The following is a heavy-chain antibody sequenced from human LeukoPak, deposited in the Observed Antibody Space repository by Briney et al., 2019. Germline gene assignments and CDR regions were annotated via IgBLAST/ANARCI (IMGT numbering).Heavy chain of an antibody. CDR1: GFTFSSYA. CDR2: ISYDGSNK. V-gene: IGHV3-30*04. J-gene: IGHJ3*02. D-gene: IGHD4-17*01. CDR3: ASWLPYGDYLSRGLRNAFDI. Sequence: PGGSLRLSCAASGFTFSSYAMHWVRQAPGKGLEWVAVISYDGSNKYYADSVKGRFTISRDNSKNTLYLQMNSLRAEDTAVYYCASWLPYGDYLSRGLRNAFDIWGQGTMVTVSS.